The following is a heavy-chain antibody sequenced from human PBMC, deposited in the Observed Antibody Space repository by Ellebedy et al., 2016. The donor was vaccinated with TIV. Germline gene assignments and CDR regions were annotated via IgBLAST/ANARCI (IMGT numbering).Heavy chain of an antibody. J-gene: IGHJ4*02. V-gene: IGHV3-13*01. CDR3: ARAVGTSGTGAPY. CDR1: GFTLGSFD. Sequence: PGGSLRLSCAVSGFTLGSFDIHWVRPATGKGLEWVSALGTAVDTYYPGSVNGRFTISRDNSKNTLHLQMHSLRVEDTAVYYCARAVGTSGTGAPYWGQGTLVSVSS. D-gene: IGHD3-10*01. CDR2: LGTAVDT.